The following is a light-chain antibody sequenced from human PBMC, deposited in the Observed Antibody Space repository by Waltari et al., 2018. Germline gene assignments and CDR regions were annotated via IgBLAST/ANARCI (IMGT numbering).Light chain of an antibody. CDR2: EDK. CDR3: QVLDRTGDHVI. J-gene: IGLJ2*01. Sequence: SSELTQPPSVSVTPGRTARIPCGGNNIGRKTVHWYQQKPGQAPVLVVYEDKERPSGIPERFSASNSGNTATLTISGVAAGDEADYYCQVLDRTGDHVIFGGGTKLTVL. CDR1: NIGRKT. V-gene: IGLV3-21*03.